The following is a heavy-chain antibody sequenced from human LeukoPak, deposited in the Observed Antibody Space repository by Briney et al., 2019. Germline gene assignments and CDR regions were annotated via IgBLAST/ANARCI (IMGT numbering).Heavy chain of an antibody. D-gene: IGHD6-19*01. V-gene: IGHV1-69*05. CDR3: ARDLSGWSGFGY. CDR2: IIPIFGTA. CDR1: GGTFSSYA. J-gene: IGHJ4*02. Sequence: SVKVSCKASGGTFSSYAISWVRQAPGQGLEWMGRIIPIFGTANYAQKFQGRVTITTDESTSTAYMELSSLGSEDTAVYYCARDLSGWSGFGYWGQGTLVTVSS.